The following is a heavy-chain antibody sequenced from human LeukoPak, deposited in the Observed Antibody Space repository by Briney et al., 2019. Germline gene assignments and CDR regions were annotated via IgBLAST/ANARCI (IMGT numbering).Heavy chain of an antibody. CDR2: LSGSGITT. CDR3: AKGIYSSGWSYFDY. Sequence: GGSLRLYCAASGFTFSNSAMSWVRQAPGKGLEWVSTLSGSGITTYYADSVKGRFTISRDNSKNTLYLQMNSLRAEDTAVYYCAKGIYSSGWSYFDYWGHGTLVTVSS. J-gene: IGHJ4*01. V-gene: IGHV3-23*01. CDR1: GFTFSNSA. D-gene: IGHD6-19*01.